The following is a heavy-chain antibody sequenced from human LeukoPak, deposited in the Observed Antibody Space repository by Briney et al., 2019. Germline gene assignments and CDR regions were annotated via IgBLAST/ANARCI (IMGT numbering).Heavy chain of an antibody. CDR2: IYTSGST. J-gene: IGHJ6*04. D-gene: IGHD3-10*01. CDR1: GGSISSGSYY. Sequence: ASQTLSLTCTVSGGSISSGSYYWSWIRQPAGKGLEWIGRIYTSGSTNYNPSLKSRVTISVDTSKNQFSLKLSSVTAADTAVYYCAREFYRGSPADVWGKGTTVTVSS. CDR3: AREFYRGSPADV. V-gene: IGHV4-61*02.